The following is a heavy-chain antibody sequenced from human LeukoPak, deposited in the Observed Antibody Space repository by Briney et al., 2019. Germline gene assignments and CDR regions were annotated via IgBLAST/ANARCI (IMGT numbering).Heavy chain of an antibody. Sequence: GASVKVSCKASGYTFTGYYMHWVRQAPGQGLEWMGWINPNSGGTNYAQKFQGRVTMTRDTSISTAYMELSRLRSDDTAVYYCARVGVVVPAALRGAFDIWGQGTMVTVSS. CDR3: ARVGVVVPAALRGAFDI. CDR2: INPNSGGT. J-gene: IGHJ3*02. D-gene: IGHD2-2*01. CDR1: GYTFTGYY. V-gene: IGHV1-2*02.